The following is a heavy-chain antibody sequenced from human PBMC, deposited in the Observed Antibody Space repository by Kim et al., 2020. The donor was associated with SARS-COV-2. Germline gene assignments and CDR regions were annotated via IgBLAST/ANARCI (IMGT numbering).Heavy chain of an antibody. CDR1: GFTFSSYW. D-gene: IGHD5-12*01. Sequence: GGSLRLSCAASGFTFSSYWMSWVRQAPGKGLEWVANIKQDGSEKYYVDSVKGRFTISRDNAKNSLYLQMNSLRAEDTAVYYCATQPRYSGYARDYWGQGTLVTVSS. V-gene: IGHV3-7*01. CDR2: IKQDGSEK. CDR3: ATQPRYSGYARDY. J-gene: IGHJ4*02.